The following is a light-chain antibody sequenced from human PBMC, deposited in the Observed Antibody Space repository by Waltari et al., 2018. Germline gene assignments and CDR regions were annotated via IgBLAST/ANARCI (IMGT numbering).Light chain of an antibody. Sequence: EIVLTQSPATLSLSPGERATLSCRASQSVSSYVAWYQQKPGQGPRLLIYDASNRATGIPARFSGSGSGTDFTLTISSLEPEDFAVYYCQQRSNWPPYTFGQGTKLEIK. CDR1: QSVSSY. CDR3: QQRSNWPPYT. CDR2: DAS. J-gene: IGKJ2*01. V-gene: IGKV3-11*01.